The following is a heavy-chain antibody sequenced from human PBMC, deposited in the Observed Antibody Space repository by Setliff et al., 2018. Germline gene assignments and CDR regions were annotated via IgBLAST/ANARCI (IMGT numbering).Heavy chain of an antibody. CDR3: ARDAFDFRTGEGGP. V-gene: IGHV3-7*01. CDR1: EFTFNKYW. CDR2: IDPDGIGK. D-gene: IGHD3-3*01. J-gene: IGHJ5*02. Sequence: GGSLRLSSAASEFTFNKYWMTWVRQAPGKGLEWVANIDPDGIGKYYIDSVRGRFTISRDNAQKTLYLHMNNLRADDTAVYYCARDAFDFRTGEGGPWGQGTRVTVSS.